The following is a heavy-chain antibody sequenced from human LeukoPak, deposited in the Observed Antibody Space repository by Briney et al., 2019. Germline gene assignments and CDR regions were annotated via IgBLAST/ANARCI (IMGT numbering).Heavy chain of an antibody. V-gene: IGHV4-34*01. D-gene: IGHD1-26*01. Sequence: PSETLSLTCAVYGGSFSGYYWSWIRQPPGKGLEWIGEINHSGSTNYSPSLKSRVTISVDTSKNQFSLKLSSVTAADTAVYYCAITGDSGSYYVSDYWGQGTLVTVSS. J-gene: IGHJ4*02. CDR1: GGSFSGYY. CDR3: AITGDSGSYYVSDY. CDR2: INHSGST.